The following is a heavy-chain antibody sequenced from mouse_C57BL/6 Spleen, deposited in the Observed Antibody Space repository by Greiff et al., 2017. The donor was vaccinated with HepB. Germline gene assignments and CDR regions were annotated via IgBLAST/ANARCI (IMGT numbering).Heavy chain of an antibody. CDR3: ARHGTYGYDDSRYFDV. CDR1: GYTFTEYT. D-gene: IGHD2-14*01. Sequence: VQLQQSGAELVKPGASVKLSCKASGYTFTEYTIHWVKQRSGQGLEWIGWFYPGSGSIKYNEKFKDKATLTADKSSSTVYMARSRLTSEDSAVYFCARHGTYGYDDSRYFDVWGTGTTGTVSS. V-gene: IGHV1-62-2*01. CDR2: FYPGSGSI. J-gene: IGHJ1*03.